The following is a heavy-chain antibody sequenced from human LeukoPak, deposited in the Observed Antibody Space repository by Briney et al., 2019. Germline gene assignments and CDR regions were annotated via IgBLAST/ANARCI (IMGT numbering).Heavy chain of an antibody. D-gene: IGHD5-24*01. CDR1: GFTFSSNA. CDR3: AKDRGDGYNSPQLDY. Sequence: AGGSLRLSCAATGFTFSSNAMHWVRQASGKGLEGVAFISYDGSNKYYADSVKGRFTISRDNSKNTLYLQMNSLRAEDTAVYYCAKDRGDGYNSPQLDYWGQGTLVTVSS. J-gene: IGHJ4*02. CDR2: ISYDGSNK. V-gene: IGHV3-30*04.